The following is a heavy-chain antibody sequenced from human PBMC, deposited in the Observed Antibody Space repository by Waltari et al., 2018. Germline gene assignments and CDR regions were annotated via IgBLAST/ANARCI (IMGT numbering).Heavy chain of an antibody. CDR1: GYIFNSNY. J-gene: IGHJ4*02. Sequence: QVQLVQSGAEVKKPGASVKLSCQTSGYIFNSNYIHWVRQAPGQGLQWMGVFFPSDGGTIYAQKFQGRVNMTSDTSTSTVYMELTSLGSEDTAVYYCARRSLLRFLDYWGQGTLVTVSS. V-gene: IGHV1-46*02. CDR2: FFPSDGGT. D-gene: IGHD3-16*01. CDR3: ARRSLLRFLDY.